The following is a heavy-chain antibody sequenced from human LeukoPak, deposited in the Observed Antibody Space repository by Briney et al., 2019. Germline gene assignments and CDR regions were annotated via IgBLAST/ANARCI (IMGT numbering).Heavy chain of an antibody. CDR2: VSLSGLT. D-gene: IGHD2-8*01. V-gene: IGHV4-4*02. J-gene: IGHJ4*02. Sequence: SETLSLTCGVSGGSITSTNWWSWVRQPPGQGLEWIGEVSLSGLTNYNPTLNSRVIMALDTSKNHLSLNLTSATAADTAVYFCSRENGAFSPFGYWGQGTLVTVPS. CDR1: GGSITSTNW. CDR3: SRENGAFSPFGY.